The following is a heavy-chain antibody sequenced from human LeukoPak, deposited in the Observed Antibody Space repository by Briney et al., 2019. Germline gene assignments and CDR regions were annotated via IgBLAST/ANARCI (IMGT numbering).Heavy chain of an antibody. V-gene: IGHV3-30*04. CDR1: GFDFSSYV. CDR3: VRDLPPGSSGWYLGY. CDR2: ISHDGSNR. J-gene: IGHJ4*02. Sequence: GRSLRLSCAASGFDFSSYVMHWVRQAPGKGLEWVAVISHDGSNRYYADSVKGRFTISRDNSVNTLDLQMNSLGGEDTAMYYCVRDLPPGSSGWYLGYWGQGTLVTVSS. D-gene: IGHD6-19*01.